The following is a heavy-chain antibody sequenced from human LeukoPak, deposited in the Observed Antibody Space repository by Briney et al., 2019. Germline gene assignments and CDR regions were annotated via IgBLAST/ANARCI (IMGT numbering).Heavy chain of an antibody. Sequence: GGSLRLSCAASGFTFSIHGINWVRQAPGKGLEWVSGISPSGDILYYADSVKGRFTISRDNSKNTLYMQMNSLRAEDTAVYYCAKDGFFSTWYPRYFDYWGQGILVTVSS. CDR2: ISPSGDIL. CDR1: GFTFSIHG. V-gene: IGHV3-23*01. CDR3: AKDGFFSTWYPRYFDY. J-gene: IGHJ4*02. D-gene: IGHD6-13*01.